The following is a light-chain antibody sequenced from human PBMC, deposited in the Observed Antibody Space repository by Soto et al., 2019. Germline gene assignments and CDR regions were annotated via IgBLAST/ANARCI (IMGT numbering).Light chain of an antibody. J-gene: IGLJ1*01. Sequence: QSVLTQPPSVSEAPRQRVTISCSGSSSNIGDNAVNWYQHLPGKAPKLLIYYDDLLPSGVSDRFSGSKSGTSASLAISGLQSDDEADYYCSAWDDSLNDYVFGTGTKLTVL. CDR3: SAWDDSLNDYV. CDR2: YDD. CDR1: SSNIGDNA. V-gene: IGLV1-36*01.